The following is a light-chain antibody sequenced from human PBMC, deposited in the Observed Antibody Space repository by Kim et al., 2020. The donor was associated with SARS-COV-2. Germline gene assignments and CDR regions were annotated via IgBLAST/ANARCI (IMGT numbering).Light chain of an antibody. Sequence: LSPGESAPLSCRASQSVSSSYLAWYQQKPGQAPRLLIYGASSRATGIPDRFSGSGSTTDFTLTISRLEPEDFAVYYCQQYGSSPYTFGQGTKLEI. J-gene: IGKJ2*01. CDR1: QSVSSSY. CDR3: QQYGSSPYT. CDR2: GAS. V-gene: IGKV3-20*01.